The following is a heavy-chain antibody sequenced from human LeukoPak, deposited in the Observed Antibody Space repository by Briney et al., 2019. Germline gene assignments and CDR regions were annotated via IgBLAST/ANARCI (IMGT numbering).Heavy chain of an antibody. CDR2: ISSSSSYI. J-gene: IGHJ4*02. CDR1: GFTFSSYS. CDR3: AREGGSGSYYFYGY. D-gene: IGHD3-10*01. Sequence: GGSLRLSCAASGFTFSSYSMNWVRQAPGKGLEWVSSISSSSSYIYYADSVKGRFTISRDNAKNSLYLQMNSLRAEDTAVYYCAREGGSGSYYFYGYWGQGTLVTVSS. V-gene: IGHV3-21*01.